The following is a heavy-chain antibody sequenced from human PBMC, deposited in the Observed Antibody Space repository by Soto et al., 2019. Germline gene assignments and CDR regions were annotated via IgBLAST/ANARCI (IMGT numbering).Heavy chain of an antibody. V-gene: IGHV4-59*01. CDR1: GGSISSYY. CDR2: IHYSGST. D-gene: IGHD3-16*02. Sequence: SETLSLTCTVSGGSISSYYWRWIRQPPGKGLEWIGYIHYSGSTNYNSSLQSRVTTSVDTTKNQFSLKLSSVTAADTAVYYCSRTYFYYVWGRYRPRYFDYWGPGPLGT. CDR3: SRTYFYYVWGRYRPRYFDY. J-gene: IGHJ4*02.